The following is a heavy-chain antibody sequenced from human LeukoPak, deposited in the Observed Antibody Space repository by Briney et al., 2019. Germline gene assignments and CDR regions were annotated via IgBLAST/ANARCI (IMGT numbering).Heavy chain of an antibody. CDR3: ATPSPSNGWFAWFDP. V-gene: IGHV1-24*01. Sequence: ASVKVSCKVSGYTLTELSMHWVRQAPGKGLEWMGGFDPEDGETIYAQKFQGRVTMTEDTSTDTAYMELSSLRSEDTAVYYCATPSPSNGWFAWFDPWGQGTLVTVSS. CDR2: FDPEDGET. CDR1: GYTLTELS. D-gene: IGHD6-19*01. J-gene: IGHJ5*02.